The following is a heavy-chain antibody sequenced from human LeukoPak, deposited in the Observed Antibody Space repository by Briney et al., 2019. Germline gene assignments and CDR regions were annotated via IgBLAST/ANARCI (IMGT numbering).Heavy chain of an antibody. CDR3: ARVGDGYNPFDY. V-gene: IGHV4-59*01. Sequence: SETLSLTCTVSGGSISSYYWSWIRQPLGKGLEWIGYIYYSGSTNYNPSLKSRVTISVDTSKNQFSLKLSSVTAADTAVYYCARVGDGYNPFDYWGQGTLVTVSS. J-gene: IGHJ4*02. CDR1: GGSISSYY. CDR2: IYYSGST. D-gene: IGHD5-12*01.